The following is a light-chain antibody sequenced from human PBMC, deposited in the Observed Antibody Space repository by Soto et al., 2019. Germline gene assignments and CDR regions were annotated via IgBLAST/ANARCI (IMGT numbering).Light chain of an antibody. CDR3: LRTYNVPRVT. CDR2: SAS. J-gene: IGKJ5*01. Sequence: DIQLTQSPSSLSASVGDRVTITCRVSQGISSCLNWYRQKPGKVRKVLIYSASNLQSRVPSRFSGNGSGTDFTLTISSLRPQAVATYYGLRTYNVPRVTFGQGTRLEIK. CDR1: QGISSC. V-gene: IGKV1-27*01.